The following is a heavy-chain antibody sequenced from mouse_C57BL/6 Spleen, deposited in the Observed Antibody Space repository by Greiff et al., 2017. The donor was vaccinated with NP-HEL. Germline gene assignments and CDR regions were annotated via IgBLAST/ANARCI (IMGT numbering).Heavy chain of an antibody. CDR2: IDPSDSYT. Sequence: QVQLKQPGAELVMPGASVKLSCKASGYTFTSYWMHWVKQRPGQGLEWIGEIDPSDSYTNYNQKFKGKSTLTVDKSSSTAYMQLSSLTSEDSAVYYCARGDGSSPHYWGQGTTLTVSS. D-gene: IGHD1-1*01. CDR1: GYTFTSYW. CDR3: ARGDGSSPHY. J-gene: IGHJ2*01. V-gene: IGHV1-69*01.